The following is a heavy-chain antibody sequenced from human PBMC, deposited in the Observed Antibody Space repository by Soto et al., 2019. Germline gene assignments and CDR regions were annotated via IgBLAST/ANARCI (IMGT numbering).Heavy chain of an antibody. CDR3: ARHSTGVEV. Sequence: QVQLQESGPGLVKPSETLSLTCTVSGGSISSSYWSWIRQPPGKGLEWVGYIHYSGSTHYNPSLNSGNPIPRDTSKNHFSLKLTSVTAADTAVYYCARHSTGVEVWGKGTTVTVSS. J-gene: IGHJ6*04. CDR2: IHYSGST. D-gene: IGHD7-27*01. CDR1: GGSISSSY. V-gene: IGHV4-59*08.